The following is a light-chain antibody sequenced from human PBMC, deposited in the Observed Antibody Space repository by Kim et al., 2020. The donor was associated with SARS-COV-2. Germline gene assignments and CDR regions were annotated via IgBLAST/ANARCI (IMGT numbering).Light chain of an antibody. CDR2: DVS. J-gene: IGLJ3*02. V-gene: IGLV2-14*03. CDR3: SSYASTNTWV. CDR1: SNDIGTYKY. Sequence: GQSITISCTRTSNDIGTYKYVSWYQHYPGTAPTLMIYDVSKRPSGVSNRFSGSKSANTASLTISGLQAEDEADYYCSSYASTNTWVFGGGTQLTVL.